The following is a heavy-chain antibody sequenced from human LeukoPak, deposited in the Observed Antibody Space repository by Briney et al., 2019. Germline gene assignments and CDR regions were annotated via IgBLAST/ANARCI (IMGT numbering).Heavy chain of an antibody. CDR2: ISGRGGST. CDR3: ARGQAVSDY. Sequence: GGSLRLSCAASGFTFSSYAMSWVRQAPGKGLEWVSAISGRGGSTYYADSVKGRFTISRDNSKNTLHLQMNSLRAEDTAVYYCARGQAVSDYWGQGTLVTVSS. J-gene: IGHJ4*02. V-gene: IGHV3-23*01. CDR1: GFTFSSYA. D-gene: IGHD6-19*01.